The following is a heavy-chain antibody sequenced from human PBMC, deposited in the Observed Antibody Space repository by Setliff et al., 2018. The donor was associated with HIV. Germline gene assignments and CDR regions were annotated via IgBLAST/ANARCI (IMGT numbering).Heavy chain of an antibody. CDR1: GDSISSYY. V-gene: IGHV4-4*07. CDR2: IYTSRST. J-gene: IGHJ2*01. CDR3: ARMITFGGVHWYFDL. Sequence: PSETLSLTCTVSGDSISSYYWNWIRQPAGKGLEWIGHIYTSRSTNYNPSLKSRVAMSVDTSKNQFSLKLSSVTAADTAVYYCARMITFGGVHWYFDLWGRGTLVTVSS. D-gene: IGHD3-16*01.